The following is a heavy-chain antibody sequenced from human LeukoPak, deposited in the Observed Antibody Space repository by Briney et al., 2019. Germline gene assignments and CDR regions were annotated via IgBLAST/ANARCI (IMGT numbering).Heavy chain of an antibody. CDR1: GGSISSGSYY. V-gene: IGHV4-61*02. CDR3: ARAVHYSGTSDQYTGGWYYFDF. CDR2: IYTSGST. D-gene: IGHD3-10*01. J-gene: IGHJ4*02. Sequence: SETLSLTCTVSGGSISSGSYYWSWIRQPAGKGLEWIGRIYTSGSTNYNPSLKSRATISVDMSRKHFFLDLISVTAADTAVYYCARAVHYSGTSDQYTGGWYYFDFWGQGTRVTVSS.